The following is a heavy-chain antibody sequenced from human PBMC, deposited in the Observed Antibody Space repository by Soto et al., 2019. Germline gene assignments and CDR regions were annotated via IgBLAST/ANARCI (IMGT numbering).Heavy chain of an antibody. CDR2: IWYDGSNK. Sequence: GGSLRLSCAASGLPFSSYCMHWVRQDPGKGLEWVAVIWYDGSNKYYADSVKGRFTISRDNSKNTLYLQMNSLRAEDTAVYYCARWDSGWYSPFDYWGQGTLVTVSS. J-gene: IGHJ4*02. CDR3: ARWDSGWYSPFDY. D-gene: IGHD6-19*01. CDR1: GLPFSSYC. V-gene: IGHV3-33*01.